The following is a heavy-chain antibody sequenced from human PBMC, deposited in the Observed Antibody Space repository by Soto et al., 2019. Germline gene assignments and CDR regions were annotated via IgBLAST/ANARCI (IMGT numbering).Heavy chain of an antibody. CDR2: MNPNSGNT. CDR3: ARSIAAHPGWFDP. D-gene: IGHD6-6*01. CDR1: GYTFTSYD. J-gene: IGHJ5*02. Sequence: ASVKVSCKASGYTFTSYDINWVRQATGQGLEWMGWMNPNSGNTGYAQKFQGRVTMTRNTSISTAYMELSSLRSEDTAVYYCARSIAAHPGWFDPWGQGTLVTVSS. V-gene: IGHV1-8*01.